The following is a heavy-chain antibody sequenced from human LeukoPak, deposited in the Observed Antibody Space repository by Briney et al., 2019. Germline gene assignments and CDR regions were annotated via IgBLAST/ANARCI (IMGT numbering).Heavy chain of an antibody. D-gene: IGHD5-24*01. CDR1: GFTFSSCV. Sequence: GGSLRLSCAASGFTFSSCVMHWVRQAPGKGLEWVAATWSDGNNKYYADSVKGRFTISRDNSKNTLYLQMNSLRAEDTAVYYCARAGVEMATIYYFDYWGQGTLVTVSS. J-gene: IGHJ4*02. CDR3: ARAGVEMATIYYFDY. V-gene: IGHV3-33*01. CDR2: TWSDGNNK.